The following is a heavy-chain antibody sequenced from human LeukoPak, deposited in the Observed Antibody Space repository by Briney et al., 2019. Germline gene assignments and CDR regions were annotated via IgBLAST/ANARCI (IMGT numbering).Heavy chain of an antibody. J-gene: IGHJ4*02. D-gene: IGHD4/OR15-4a*01. Sequence: GGSLRLSCTVSGFAVSSNSMSWVRQAPGKGLEWVANIKQDGSEKYYVDSVKGRFTISRDNSKNTLYLQMNSLRAEDTAVYYCARSGLSRFDYWGQGTLVTVSS. CDR3: ARSGLSRFDY. CDR2: IKQDGSEK. V-gene: IGHV3-7*03. CDR1: GFAVSSNS.